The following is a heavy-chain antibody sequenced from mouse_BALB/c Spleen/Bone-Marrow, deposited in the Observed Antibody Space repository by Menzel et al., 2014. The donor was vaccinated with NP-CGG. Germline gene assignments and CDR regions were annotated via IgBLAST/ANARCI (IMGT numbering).Heavy chain of an antibody. J-gene: IGHJ3*01. V-gene: IGHV1-19*01. CDR3: SRNPFTTANAWFAY. D-gene: IGHD1-2*01. CDR2: VNPYNGGT. CDR1: GYTFTDYY. Sequence: EVKLMESGPELVKPGASMKMSCKASGYTFTDYYMDWVKQSHGEGFEWIGRVNPYNGGTSYNQKFKGKATLTVDKSSSTAYMELNSLTSEDSAVYYCSRNPFTTANAWFAYWGQGTLVTVSA.